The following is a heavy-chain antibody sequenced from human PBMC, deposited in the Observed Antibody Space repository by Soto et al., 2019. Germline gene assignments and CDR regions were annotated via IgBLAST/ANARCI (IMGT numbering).Heavy chain of an antibody. Sequence: SETLSLTCAVYGGSFSGYYWRWIRQPPGKGLEWIGEINHSGSTNYNPSPKSRVTISVDTSKNQFSLKLSSVTAADTAVYYCARAGGVVPAPIDYWGQGTLVTVSS. CDR1: GGSFSGYY. CDR3: ARAGGVVPAPIDY. V-gene: IGHV4-34*01. CDR2: INHSGST. D-gene: IGHD2-2*01. J-gene: IGHJ4*02.